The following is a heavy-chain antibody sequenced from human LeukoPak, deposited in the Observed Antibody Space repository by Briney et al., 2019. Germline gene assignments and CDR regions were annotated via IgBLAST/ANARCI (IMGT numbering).Heavy chain of an antibody. CDR1: GGTFSSYA. D-gene: IGHD6-13*01. CDR2: IIPIFGTA. V-gene: IGHV1-69*13. J-gene: IGHJ3*02. Sequence: SVKVSCKASGGTFSSYAISWVRQAPGQGLEWMGGIIPIFGTANYAQKFQGRVTITADESTSTAYMELSSLGSEDTAVYYCARGHSSSWSDAFDIWGQGTMVTVSS. CDR3: ARGHSSSWSDAFDI.